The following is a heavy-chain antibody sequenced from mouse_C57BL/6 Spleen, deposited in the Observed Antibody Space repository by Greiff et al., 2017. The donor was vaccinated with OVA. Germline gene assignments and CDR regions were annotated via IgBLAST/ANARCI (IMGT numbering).Heavy chain of an antibody. Sequence: VQLQQPGAELVMPGASVKLSCKASGYTFTSYWMHWVKQRPGQGLEWIGEIDPSDSYTNYNQKFKGKSTLTVDKSSSTAYMQLSSLTSEDSAVYYCARNYGARGAMDDWGQGTSVTVSS. V-gene: IGHV1-69*01. CDR1: GYTFTSYW. CDR3: ARNYGARGAMDD. CDR2: IDPSDSYT. D-gene: IGHD1-1*02. J-gene: IGHJ4*01.